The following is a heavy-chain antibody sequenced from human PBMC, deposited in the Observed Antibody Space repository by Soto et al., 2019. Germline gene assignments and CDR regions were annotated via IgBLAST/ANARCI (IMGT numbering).Heavy chain of an antibody. CDR3: ARLGYCSSTSCHHYYYYYMDV. V-gene: IGHV1-18*01. J-gene: IGHJ6*03. CDR1: GYTFTSYG. CDR2: ISAYNGNT. Sequence: ASVKVSCKASGYTFTSYGISWVRQAPGQGLEWMGWISAYNGNTNYAQKLQGRVTMTTETSTSTAYMELRSLRSDDTAVYYCARLGYCSSTSCHHYYYYYMDVWGKGTTVTVSS. D-gene: IGHD2-2*01.